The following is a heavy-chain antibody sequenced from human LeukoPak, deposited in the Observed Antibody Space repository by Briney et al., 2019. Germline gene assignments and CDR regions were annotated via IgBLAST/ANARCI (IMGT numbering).Heavy chain of an antibody. V-gene: IGHV1-8*03. CDR3: AREAHYYDSSGYFDY. CDR2: MNPNSGST. CDR1: GYTFTSYD. J-gene: IGHJ4*02. Sequence: ASVKVSCKASGYTFTSYDINWVRQATGQGLEWMGWMNPNSGSTGYAQKFQGRVTITRNTSISTAYMELSGLRSEDTAVYYCAREAHYYDSSGYFDYWGQGTLVTVSS. D-gene: IGHD3-22*01.